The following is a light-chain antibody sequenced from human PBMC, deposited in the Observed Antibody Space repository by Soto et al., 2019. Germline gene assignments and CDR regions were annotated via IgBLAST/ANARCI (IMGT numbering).Light chain of an antibody. J-gene: IGKJ1*01. Sequence: IHITHSLSAISASGGDRVTITFRASEVSSDFLAWFQQKAGKAPKRLIYAVSSLQRGVSSRFSGSGSGTVFTLTISSLQPEDFAVYYCHHYDNWWTFGQGTKVDI. CDR3: HHYDNWWT. V-gene: IGKV1-17*03. CDR2: AVS. CDR1: EVSSDF.